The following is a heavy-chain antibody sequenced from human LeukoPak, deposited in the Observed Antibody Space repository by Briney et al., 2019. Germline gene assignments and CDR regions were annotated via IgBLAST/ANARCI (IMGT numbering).Heavy chain of an antibody. V-gene: IGHV3-21*01. CDR1: GFTFSIYN. Sequence: GGSLRLSCAASGFTFSIYNMNWVRQAPGKGLEWVSSISSSGTYIYYADSVEGRFTISRDTAKNSLYLQMNSLRAEDTAVYYCARDEVAMVRGVIGVGGMDVWGQGTTVTVSS. D-gene: IGHD3-10*01. CDR3: ARDEVAMVRGVIGVGGMDV. CDR2: ISSSGTYI. J-gene: IGHJ6*02.